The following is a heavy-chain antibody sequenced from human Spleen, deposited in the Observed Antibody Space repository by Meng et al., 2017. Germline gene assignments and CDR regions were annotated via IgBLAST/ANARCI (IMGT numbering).Heavy chain of an antibody. V-gene: IGHV4-34*01. D-gene: IGHD4-11*01. Sequence: GDLQQGGAGLLKPLETLSLTLVFSGWSFSDYYWGWIRQPPGKGLELIGEINHSGSTNYNPSLESRATISVDTSQNNLSLKLSSVTAADSAVYYCARGPTTMAHDFDYWGQGTLVTVSS. CDR2: INHSGST. CDR1: GWSFSDYY. CDR3: ARGPTTMAHDFDY. J-gene: IGHJ4*02.